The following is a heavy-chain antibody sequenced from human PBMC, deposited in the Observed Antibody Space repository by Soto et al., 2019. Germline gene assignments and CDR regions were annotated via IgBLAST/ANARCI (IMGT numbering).Heavy chain of an antibody. CDR2: ISYDGSNK. CDR1: GFTFSSYA. V-gene: IGHV3-30-3*01. Sequence: GGSLRLSCAASGFTFSSYAMHWVRQAPGKGLEWVAVISYDGSNKYYADSVKGRFTISRDNSKNTLYLQMNSLRAEDTAVYYCARDEGRSGSYWGQGTLVTVSS. D-gene: IGHD1-26*01. J-gene: IGHJ4*02. CDR3: ARDEGRSGSY.